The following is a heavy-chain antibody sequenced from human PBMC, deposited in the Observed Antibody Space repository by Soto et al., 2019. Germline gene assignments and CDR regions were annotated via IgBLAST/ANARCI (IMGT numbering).Heavy chain of an antibody. CDR1: GYRFTNYY. Sequence: ASVKVSCKACGYRFTNYYIHWVRQAPGQGLEWMGRMNIDTGGTTFAQNFQGRVTMTRDTSISTAYMELSSVKSDDTAIYYCARDGNFAFRGYSFAFDLWGQGTLVTVSS. CDR2: MNIDTGGT. D-gene: IGHD5-18*01. V-gene: IGHV1-2*06. J-gene: IGHJ4*02. CDR3: ARDGNFAFRGYSFAFDL.